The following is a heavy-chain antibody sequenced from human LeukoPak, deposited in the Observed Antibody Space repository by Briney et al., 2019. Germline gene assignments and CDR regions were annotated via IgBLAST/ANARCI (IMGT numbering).Heavy chain of an antibody. CDR1: GFTFSNYA. CDR3: ARHDYGAY. J-gene: IGHJ4*02. V-gene: IGHV3-23*01. Sequence: GGSLRLSCAASGFTFSNYAMSWVRQAPGKGLEWGSAVTSSGGNTYYADSVKGRFTISRDNSKNMLYLQMNSLRAEDAAVYYCARHDYGAYWGQGTLVTVSS. D-gene: IGHD4-17*01. CDR2: VTSSGGNT.